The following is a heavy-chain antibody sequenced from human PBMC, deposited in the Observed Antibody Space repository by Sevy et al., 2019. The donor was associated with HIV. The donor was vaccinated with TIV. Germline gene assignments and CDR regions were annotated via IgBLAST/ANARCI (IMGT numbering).Heavy chain of an antibody. CDR3: ARDSSRVGAFDI. J-gene: IGHJ3*02. D-gene: IGHD2-2*01. V-gene: IGHV3-53*01. CDR1: GFTVSSNY. CDR2: IYSGGST. Sequence: GGSLRLSCAASGFTVSSNYMSWVHQAPGKGLEWVSVIYSGGSTYYADSVKGRFTISRDNSKNTLYLQMNSLRAEDTAVYYCARDSSRVGAFDIWGQGTMVTVSS.